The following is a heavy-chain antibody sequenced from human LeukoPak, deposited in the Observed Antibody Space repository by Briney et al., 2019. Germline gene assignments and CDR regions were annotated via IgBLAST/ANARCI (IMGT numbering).Heavy chain of an antibody. CDR1: GGTFSSYA. CDR3: ARDRGLFACSGGSCYSSPAGMDV. J-gene: IGHJ6*02. CDR2: IIPILGIA. V-gene: IGHV1-69*04. D-gene: IGHD2-15*01. Sequence: SVKVSCKASGGTFSSYAISWVRQAPGQGLEWMGRIIPILGIANYAQKFQGRVTITADKSTSTAYMELSSLRSEDTAVYYCARDRGLFACSGGSCYSSPAGMDVWGQGTTVTVSS.